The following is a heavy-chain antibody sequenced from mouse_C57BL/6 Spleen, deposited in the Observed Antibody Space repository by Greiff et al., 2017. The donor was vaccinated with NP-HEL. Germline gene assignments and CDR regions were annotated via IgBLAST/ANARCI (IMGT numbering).Heavy chain of an antibody. CDR2: IGPGSGST. Sequence: VQLQQSGAELVKPGASVKISCKASGYTFTDYYINWVKQRPGQGLEWIGKIGPGSGSTYYNEKFKGKATLTADKSSSTAYMQLSSLTSEDSAGYFCARSENYGSSYEYFDGWGTGTTVTVSS. J-gene: IGHJ1*03. V-gene: IGHV1-77*01. CDR1: GYTFTDYY. D-gene: IGHD1-1*01. CDR3: ARSENYGSSYEYFDG.